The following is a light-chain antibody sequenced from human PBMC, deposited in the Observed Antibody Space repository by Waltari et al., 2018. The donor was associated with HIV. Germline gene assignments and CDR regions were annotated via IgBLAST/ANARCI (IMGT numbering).Light chain of an antibody. V-gene: IGKV1-5*03. CDR3: HQYASFSGT. CDR1: QNVGAF. J-gene: IGKJ1*01. Sequence: DIRLTQSPSTLSASAGARFAITCRAGQNVGAFLAWYHQKPGKPPKLLIFQASILEGGVPSRFSGSVSGSDFTLTINGLQSDDFATYYCHQYASFSGTFGQGTKVEL. CDR2: QAS.